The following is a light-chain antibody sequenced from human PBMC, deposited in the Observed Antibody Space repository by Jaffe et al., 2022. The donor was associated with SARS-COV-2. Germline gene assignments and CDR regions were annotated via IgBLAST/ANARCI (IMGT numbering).Light chain of an antibody. CDR1: QSISNY. J-gene: IGKJ4*01. CDR2: GAS. V-gene: IGKV1-39*01. Sequence: DIQMTQSPTSLSASVGDRVTMTCRASQSISNYVDWFQQKPGKAPKLLIYGASSLQSGVPSRFSGSGFGTDFTLTISSLQPEDFATYYCHQSYSTLLTFGGGTKVEIK. CDR3: HQSYSTLLT.